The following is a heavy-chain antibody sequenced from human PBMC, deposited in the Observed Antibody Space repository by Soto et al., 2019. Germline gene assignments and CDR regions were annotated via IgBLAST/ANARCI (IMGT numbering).Heavy chain of an antibody. V-gene: IGHV3-30-3*01. CDR3: ARVVNCSGGSCYSFPYYGMDV. J-gene: IGHJ6*02. CDR1: GFTFSSYA. CDR2: ISYDGSNK. D-gene: IGHD2-15*01. Sequence: GGSLRLSCAASGFTFSSYAMHWVRQAPGKGLEWVAVISYDGSNKYYADSVKGRFTISRDNSKNTLYLQMNSLRAEDTAVYYCARVVNCSGGSCYSFPYYGMDVWGQGTTVTVSS.